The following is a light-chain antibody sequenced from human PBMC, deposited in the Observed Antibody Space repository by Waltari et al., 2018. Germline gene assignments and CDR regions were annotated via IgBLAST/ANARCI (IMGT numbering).Light chain of an antibody. CDR1: QNVRTY. Sequence: EIVLTQSPATLSLSPGERATLSCRASQNVRTYLAWYQQKPGQAPRLLMFDASKRATGTPSRFSGSGSVTDFTLTISSLEPEDFAVYYCQQRASWLTFGGGTRVEIK. V-gene: IGKV3-11*01. CDR2: DAS. J-gene: IGKJ4*01. CDR3: QQRASWLT.